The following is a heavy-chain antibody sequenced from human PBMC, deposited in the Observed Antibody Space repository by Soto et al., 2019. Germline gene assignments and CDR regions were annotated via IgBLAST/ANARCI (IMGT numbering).Heavy chain of an antibody. CDR1: GGSISSYY. V-gene: IGHV4-59*01. D-gene: IGHD4-17*01. Sequence: QVQLQESGPGLVKPSETLSPTCTVSGGSISSYYWSWIRQPPGKGLEWIGYIYYSGSTNYNPSLKSRVTISVDTSKHQCSPKLSAVTAADTAVYYCARDHRDYGENYYGMDVWGQGTTVTVSS. CDR2: IYYSGST. J-gene: IGHJ6*02. CDR3: ARDHRDYGENYYGMDV.